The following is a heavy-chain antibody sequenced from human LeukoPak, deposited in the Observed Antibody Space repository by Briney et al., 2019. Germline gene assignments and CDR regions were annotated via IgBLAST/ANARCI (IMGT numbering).Heavy chain of an antibody. CDR2: IYPADSDT. Sequence: GESLKISCKGSGYTFTNYWIGWGRQMPGVGLEWMGIIYPADSDTRYSPSFEGQVTISADKSSSTAYLQWGTLKASDTGMYYCAKGLSGTYYGMDVWGQGTSVTVSS. D-gene: IGHD3-10*01. CDR1: GYTFTNYW. J-gene: IGHJ6*02. V-gene: IGHV5-51*01. CDR3: AKGLSGTYYGMDV.